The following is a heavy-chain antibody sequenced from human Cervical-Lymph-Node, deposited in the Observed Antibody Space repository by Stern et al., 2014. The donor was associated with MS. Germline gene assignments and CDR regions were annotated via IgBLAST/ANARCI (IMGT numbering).Heavy chain of an antibody. CDR1: GFNFSDYS. J-gene: IGHJ6*02. CDR2: ISSSGATI. CDR3: ARSGSYPPRDGMDV. V-gene: IGHV3-11*01. D-gene: IGHD1-26*01. Sequence: VQLVESGGGLVQPGGSLRLSCEVSGFNFSDYSITWIRQDTGEGLALISLISSSGATISYAASVKGRLSISKDRHHQPRGMQLTSLRHEDTAVYFCARSGSYPPRDGMDVWGQGTTVTVS.